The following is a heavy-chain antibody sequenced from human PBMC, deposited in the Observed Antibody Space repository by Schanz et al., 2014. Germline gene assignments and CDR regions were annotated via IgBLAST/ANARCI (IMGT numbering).Heavy chain of an antibody. CDR1: GDTFRSYT. CDR2: IIPITGIT. V-gene: IGHV1-69*02. Sequence: QVQLVQSGAEVKKPGSSVKVSCKASGDTFRSYTINWVGHAPGQGLEWMGRIIPITGITNYAQKFQGRVTFATDKTTITAYLEVNSLRAEDTAVYYCARTGYDPSLAHWGQGTLVTVSS. D-gene: IGHD5-12*01. CDR3: ARTGYDPSLAH. J-gene: IGHJ4*02.